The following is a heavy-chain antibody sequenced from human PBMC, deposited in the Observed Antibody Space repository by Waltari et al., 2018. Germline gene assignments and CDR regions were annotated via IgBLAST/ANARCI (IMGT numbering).Heavy chain of an antibody. CDR1: GFTFNSYA. CDR3: AKLGSGWPRGDFDY. V-gene: IGHV3-23*01. CDR2: VSGSAAST. J-gene: IGHJ4*02. Sequence: EVQLLESGGGLVQPGGSLRLSCAASGFTFNSYAMSWVRQAPGKGLEWVSGVSGSAASTYYADSVKGRFTISRDNSKNTLYLQMNSLRADDTALYYCAKLGSGWPRGDFDYWGQGTLVTVSS. D-gene: IGHD6-19*01.